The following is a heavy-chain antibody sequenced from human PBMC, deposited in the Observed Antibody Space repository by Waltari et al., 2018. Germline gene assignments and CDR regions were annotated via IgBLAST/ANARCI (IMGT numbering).Heavy chain of an antibody. CDR1: GFTFSSYS. V-gene: IGHV3-48*01. D-gene: IGHD6-19*01. CDR2: ISSISSTI. J-gene: IGHJ4*02. Sequence: EVQLVESGGGLVQPGGSLRLSCAASGFTFSSYSMNWVRQAPGKGLGWVSSISSISSTISYADSVKGRFTISRDNAKNSLYLQMNSLRAEDTAVYYCAPQWLGLHPFDYWGQGTLVTVSS. CDR3: APQWLGLHPFDY.